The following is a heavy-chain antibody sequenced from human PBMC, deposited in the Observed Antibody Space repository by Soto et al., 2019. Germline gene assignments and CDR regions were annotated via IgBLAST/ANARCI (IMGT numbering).Heavy chain of an antibody. V-gene: IGHV2-5*02. CDR1: GFSLSTSGVG. CDR2: IYWDDDK. Sequence: QITLKESGPTLVKPTQTLTLTCTFSGFSLSTSGVGVGWIRQPPGKALEWLALIYWDDDKRYSPSLKSRLTITKDTSKNQVVLTMTNMDPVDTATYYCAHSESNYTGRPYCDYWCQGTLVTVSS. D-gene: IGHD4-4*01. CDR3: AHSESNYTGRPYCDY. J-gene: IGHJ4*02.